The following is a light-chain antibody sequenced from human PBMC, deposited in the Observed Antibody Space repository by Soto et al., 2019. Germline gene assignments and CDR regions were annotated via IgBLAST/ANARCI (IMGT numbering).Light chain of an antibody. CDR1: SSDVGGYSY. V-gene: IGLV2-11*01. CDR3: CSYAGTYTGV. J-gene: IGLJ1*01. Sequence: QSVLTQPRSLSGSPGQLVSISWTGTSSDVGGYSYVSWYQQHPGKAPKLMIYDVSERPSGVPDRFSGSKSGNTASLTISGLQAEDEADYYCCSYAGTYTGVFGTGTKVTVL. CDR2: DVS.